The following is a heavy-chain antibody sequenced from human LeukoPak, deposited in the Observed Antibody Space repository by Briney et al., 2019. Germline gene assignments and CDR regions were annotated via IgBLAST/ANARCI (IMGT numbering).Heavy chain of an antibody. J-gene: IGHJ4*02. CDR3: AKDDAWLQYND. D-gene: IGHD5-24*01. V-gene: IGHV3-23*01. CDR2: FSGSGGST. Sequence: GGSLRLSCAASGFTFSSYAMSWVRQAPGKGLECISGFSGSGGSTYYADSVKGRFTISRDNSKNTLYLQMNSLRAEDTAVYYCAKDDAWLQYNDWGQGTLVTVSS. CDR1: GFTFSSYA.